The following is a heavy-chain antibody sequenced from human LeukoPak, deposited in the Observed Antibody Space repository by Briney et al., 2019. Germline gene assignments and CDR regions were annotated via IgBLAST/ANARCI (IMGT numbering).Heavy chain of an antibody. V-gene: IGHV3-74*01. D-gene: IGHD2-8*01. CDR3: ARDANGVPFDY. J-gene: IGHJ4*02. CDR2: INSDGSST. Sequence: PGGSLRLSSAASGFTFSSYWMHWVRQAPGKGLVWVSRINSDGSSTSYADSVKGRFTISRDNAKNTLYLQMNSLRAEDTAVYYCARDANGVPFDYWGQGTLVTVSS. CDR1: GFTFSSYW.